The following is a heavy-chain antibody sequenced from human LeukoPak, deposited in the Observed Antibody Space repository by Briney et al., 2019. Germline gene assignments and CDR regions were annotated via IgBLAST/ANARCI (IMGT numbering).Heavy chain of an antibody. CDR3: GRNRGWIRLED. D-gene: IGHD5-12*01. CDR1: GFTFSSYA. J-gene: IGHJ4*01. CDR2: ISGSGST. V-gene: IGHV3-23*01. Sequence: GGSLRLSCVASGFTFSSYAMTWVSQAPGKGLEWVSAISGSGSTYYPESVKGRFTISRDNSKNTLSLQINSLRDEATPVYSFGRNRGWIRLEDWGQGTLVTVSS.